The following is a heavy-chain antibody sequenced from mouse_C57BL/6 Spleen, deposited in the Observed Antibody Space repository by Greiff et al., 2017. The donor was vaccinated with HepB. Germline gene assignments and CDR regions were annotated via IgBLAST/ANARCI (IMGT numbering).Heavy chain of an antibody. CDR3: ARIEGNYYGSSYVDY. Sequence: VQLQQPGAELVRPGSSVTLSCKASGYTFTSYWMHWVKQRPIQGLEWIGNIDPSDSETHYNQKFKDKATLTVDKSSSTAYMQLSSLTSEDSAVYYCARIEGNYYGSSYVDYWGQGTTLTVSS. J-gene: IGHJ2*01. D-gene: IGHD1-1*01. CDR2: IDPSDSET. V-gene: IGHV1-52*01. CDR1: GYTFTSYW.